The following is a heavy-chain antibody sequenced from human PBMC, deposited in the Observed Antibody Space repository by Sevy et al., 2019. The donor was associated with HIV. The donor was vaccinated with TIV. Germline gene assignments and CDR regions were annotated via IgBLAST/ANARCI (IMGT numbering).Heavy chain of an antibody. V-gene: IGHV3-23*01. CDR1: GFNFNIYS. CDR3: AREGCTRPHDH. Sequence: GGSLRLSCVASGFNFNIYSMSWVRQAPGKGLEWVSTLSFGCGRINHADSVQGRFTMSRDDSKKTVHLEMNSLRAEDTAVYYCAREGCTRPHDHWGQGTLVTVSS. J-gene: IGHJ4*02. CDR2: LSFGCGRI. D-gene: IGHD2-8*01.